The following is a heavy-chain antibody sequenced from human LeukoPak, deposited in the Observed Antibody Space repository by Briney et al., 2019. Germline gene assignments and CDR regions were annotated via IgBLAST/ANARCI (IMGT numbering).Heavy chain of an antibody. CDR3: ARKYSGTNPFDY. D-gene: IGHD1-26*01. J-gene: IGHJ4*02. CDR2: INNSGGST. Sequence: PGGSLRLPCAASGFTLNNYAMSWVRQAPGKGLEWVSIINNSGGSTYYADSVKGRFTISRDLSKNTLYLQMNSLRAEDTALYYCARKYSGTNPFDYWGQGTLVTVSS. CDR1: GFTLNNYA. V-gene: IGHV3-23*01.